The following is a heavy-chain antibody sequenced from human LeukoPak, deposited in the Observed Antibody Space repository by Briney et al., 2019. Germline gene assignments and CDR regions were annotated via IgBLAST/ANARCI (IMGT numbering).Heavy chain of an antibody. CDR3: ALGRTLPGAFDI. CDR2: ISRDGSST. Sequence: GGSLRLSCAASGFTFITSWIHWVRQAPGKGLVWVSRISRDGSSTTYADSVKGRFTISRDNAKDTLYLQMNSLRAEDTAVYFCALGRTLPGAFDIWGQGTMVTVSS. CDR1: GFTFITSW. V-gene: IGHV3-74*01. D-gene: IGHD2-2*01. J-gene: IGHJ3*02.